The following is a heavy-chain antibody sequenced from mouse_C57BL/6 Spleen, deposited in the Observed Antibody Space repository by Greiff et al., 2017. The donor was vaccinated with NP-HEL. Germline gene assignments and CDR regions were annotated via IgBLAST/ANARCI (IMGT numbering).Heavy chain of an antibody. Sequence: EVQLQESGPELVKPGASVKISCKASGYSFTDYNMNWVKQSNGKSLEWIGVINPNYGTTSYNQKFKGKATLTVDQSSSTAYMQLNSLTSEDSAVYYCARSEFITTVPCAMDYWGQGTSVTVSS. D-gene: IGHD1-1*01. V-gene: IGHV1-39*01. J-gene: IGHJ4*01. CDR3: ARSEFITTVPCAMDY. CDR1: GYSFTDYN. CDR2: INPNYGTT.